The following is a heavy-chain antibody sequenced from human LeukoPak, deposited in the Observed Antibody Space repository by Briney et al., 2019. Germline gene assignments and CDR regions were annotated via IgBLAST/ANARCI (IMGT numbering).Heavy chain of an antibody. V-gene: IGHV3-23*01. CDR1: GFTFSSFA. J-gene: IGHJ4*02. CDR3: ARGVGGRDGSGYHAPWYFDY. CDR2: VSGDGGTT. Sequence: GGSLRLSCAASGFTFSSFAMTWVRQAPGKGLEWASGVSGDGGTTYFADSVKGRFTISRDNSKNALYLQMNSLRAEDTAVYYCARGVGGRDGSGYHAPWYFDYWGQGTLVTVSS. D-gene: IGHD3-22*01.